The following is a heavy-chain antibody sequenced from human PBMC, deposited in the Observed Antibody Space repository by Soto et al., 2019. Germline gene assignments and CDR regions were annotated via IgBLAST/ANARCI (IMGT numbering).Heavy chain of an antibody. CDR2: ISYDGSNK. Sequence: GGSLRLSCAASGFTFSSYGMHWVRQAPGKGLEWVAVISYDGSNKYYADSVKGRFTISRDNSKNTLYLQMNSLRAEDTAVYYCAKELVEELYYYYGMDVWGQGTTVTVSS. J-gene: IGHJ6*02. CDR3: AKELVEELYYYYGMDV. CDR1: GFTFSSYG. D-gene: IGHD3-10*01. V-gene: IGHV3-30*18.